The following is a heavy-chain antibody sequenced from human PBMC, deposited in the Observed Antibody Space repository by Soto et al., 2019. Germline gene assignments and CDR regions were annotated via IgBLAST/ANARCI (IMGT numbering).Heavy chain of an antibody. Sequence: PSETLSLTCAVYGGSFSSYHWSWIRQTPGKGLEWIGEINHLTTTNYNPSLKSRVIISLDTPKNQFSLKLSSVTAADTAVYYCARGTLQQLVRLTDAFDIWGQGTMVTVSS. CDR2: INHLTTT. J-gene: IGHJ3*02. CDR3: ARGTLQQLVRLTDAFDI. CDR1: GGSFSSYH. D-gene: IGHD6-13*01. V-gene: IGHV4-34*01.